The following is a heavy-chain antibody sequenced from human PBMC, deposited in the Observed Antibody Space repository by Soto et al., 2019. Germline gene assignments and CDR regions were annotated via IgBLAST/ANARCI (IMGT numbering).Heavy chain of an antibody. Sequence: QLQLQESGSGLVKPSQTLSLTCAVSGGSISSGGYSWSWIRQPPGKGLEWIGYIYHGESTYYNPALKSRVTISVDRSKNQFSLKLSSVTAADTAVYYCARAEGGIFDYWGQGTLVTVSS. J-gene: IGHJ4*02. CDR1: GGSISSGGYS. V-gene: IGHV4-30-2*01. CDR2: IYHGEST. CDR3: ARAEGGIFDY.